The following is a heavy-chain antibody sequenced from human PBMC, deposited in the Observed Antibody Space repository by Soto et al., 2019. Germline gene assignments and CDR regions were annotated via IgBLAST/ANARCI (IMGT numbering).Heavy chain of an antibody. Sequence: QLQLQESGSGLVKPSQTLSLTCAVSGGSISSGGYSWSWIRQPPGKGLEWIGYIYHGESTYYNPALKSRVTISVDRSKNQFSLKLSSVTAADTAVYYCARAEGGIFDYWGQGTLVTVSS. J-gene: IGHJ4*02. CDR1: GGSISSGGYS. V-gene: IGHV4-30-2*01. CDR2: IYHGEST. CDR3: ARAEGGIFDY.